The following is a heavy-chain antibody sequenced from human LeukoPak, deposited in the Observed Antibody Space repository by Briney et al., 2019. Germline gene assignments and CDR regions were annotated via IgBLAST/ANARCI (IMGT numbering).Heavy chain of an antibody. CDR2: ISSSGSTI. Sequence: GGSLRLSCAASGLTFSSYEMNWVRQAPGKGLEWVSYISSSGSTIYYADSVKGRFTISRDNAKNSLYLQMNSLRAEDTAVYYCARVLDIVVVPAAIASDYWGQGTLVTVSS. V-gene: IGHV3-48*03. CDR3: ARVLDIVVVPAAIASDY. J-gene: IGHJ4*02. D-gene: IGHD2-2*03. CDR1: GLTFSSYE.